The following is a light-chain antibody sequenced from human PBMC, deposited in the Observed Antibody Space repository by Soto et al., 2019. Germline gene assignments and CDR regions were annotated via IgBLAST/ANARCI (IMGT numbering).Light chain of an antibody. CDR1: QSVTSN. CDR2: GAS. V-gene: IGKV3-15*01. Sequence: EIVVAQSPATLSVSPGERATLSCRASQSVTSNLAWYQQKAGRTPRLLIYGASTRATGIPARFSGSGSGTEFTLTISSLQSEDFAVYYCQQYSDWPWTFGQGTKVDIK. CDR3: QQYSDWPWT. J-gene: IGKJ1*01.